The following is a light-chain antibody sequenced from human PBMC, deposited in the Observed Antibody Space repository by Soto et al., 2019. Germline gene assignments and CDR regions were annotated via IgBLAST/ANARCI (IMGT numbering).Light chain of an antibody. CDR2: DNI. J-gene: IGLJ1*01. Sequence: QSVLTQPPSVSGAPGQRVTISCTGSSSNIGAGYDVHWYQQLPGTAPKLLIYDNINRPSGVPDRFSGSKSGTSASLAITGLQAEDEADYYCQSYDTRLSGSVFGTGTKLTVL. CDR1: SSNIGAGYD. V-gene: IGLV1-40*01. CDR3: QSYDTRLSGSV.